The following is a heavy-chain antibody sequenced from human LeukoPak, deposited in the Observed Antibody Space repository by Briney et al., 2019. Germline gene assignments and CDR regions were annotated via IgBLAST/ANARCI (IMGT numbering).Heavy chain of an antibody. CDR3: ARDTRTTYYYGSGSYYYYYGMDV. CDR1: GFTFSSYS. J-gene: IGHJ6*04. V-gene: IGHV3-21*01. CDR2: ISSSSSYI. Sequence: PGGSLRLSCAASGFTFSSYSMNWVRQAPGKGLEWGSSISSSSSYIYYADSVKGRFTISRDNAKNSLYLQMNSLRAEDTAVYYCARDTRTTYYYGSGSYYYYYGMDVWGKGTTVTVSS. D-gene: IGHD3-10*01.